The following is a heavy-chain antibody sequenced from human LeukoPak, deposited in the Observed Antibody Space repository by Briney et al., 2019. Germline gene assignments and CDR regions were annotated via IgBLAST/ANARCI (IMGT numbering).Heavy chain of an antibody. CDR3: AKGYDILTGSLEY. CDR1: GVTFDDYA. Sequence: GGSLRLSCAASGVTFDDYAMHWVRQAPGKGLEWVSGISWNSGSIGYADSVKGRFTISRDNAKNSLYLQMNSLRAEDTALYYCAKGYDILTGSLEYWGQGTLVTVSS. V-gene: IGHV3-9*01. CDR2: ISWNSGSI. J-gene: IGHJ4*02. D-gene: IGHD3-9*01.